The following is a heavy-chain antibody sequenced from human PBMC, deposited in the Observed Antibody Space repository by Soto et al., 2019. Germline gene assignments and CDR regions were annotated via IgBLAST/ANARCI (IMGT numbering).Heavy chain of an antibody. J-gene: IGHJ4*02. CDR2: ISSSSSNI. CDR1: GFTCGSYS. V-gene: IGHV3-48*02. D-gene: IGHD2-2*01. CDR3: ARDSLLGSRWANCFDY. Sequence: GGSQRLSCAASGFTCGSYSVNWVRQAPGKGLEWVSYISSSSSNIYYADSVKGRFTVSRDNAKNSLYLQMNSLRDEDTAVYFCARDSLLGSRWANCFDYWGQGALVTVS.